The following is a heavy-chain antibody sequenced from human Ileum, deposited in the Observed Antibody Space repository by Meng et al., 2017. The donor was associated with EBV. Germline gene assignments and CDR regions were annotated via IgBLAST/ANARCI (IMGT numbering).Heavy chain of an antibody. Sequence: QVQLQGLGPGREKPSGILSLTCAVSGGPISSSNWWSWVRQPPGKGLEWIGEIYRSGSTNYNPSLKSRVTISVDKSKNQFSLNLSSVTAADTAVYYCARVGQWLPIDYWGQGTLVTVSS. J-gene: IGHJ4*02. CDR1: GGPISSSNW. D-gene: IGHD6-19*01. CDR3: ARVGQWLPIDY. CDR2: IYRSGST. V-gene: IGHV4-4*02.